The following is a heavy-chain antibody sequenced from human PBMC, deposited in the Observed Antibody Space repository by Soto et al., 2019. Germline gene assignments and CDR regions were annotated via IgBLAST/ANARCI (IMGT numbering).Heavy chain of an antibody. CDR1: GGSTSSGGYS. V-gene: IGHV4-30-2*01. D-gene: IGHD3-3*01. CDR2: IYHSGST. J-gene: IGHJ4*02. CDR3: ARYYDFWSGYYTSYFDY. Sequence: SETLSLTCAVSGGSTSSGGYSWSWIRQPPGKGLEWIGYIYHSGSTYYNPSLKSRVTISVDRSKNQFSLKLSSVTAADTAVYYCARYYDFWSGYYTSYFDYWGQGTLVTVSS.